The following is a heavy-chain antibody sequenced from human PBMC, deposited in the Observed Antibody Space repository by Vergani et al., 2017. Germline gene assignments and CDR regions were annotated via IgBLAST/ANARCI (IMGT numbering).Heavy chain of an antibody. Sequence: QVQLQQWGAGLLKPSETLSITCAVYGGSFSGYYWSWIRQPPGKGLEWIGEINHSGSTNYNPSLKSRVTISVDTSKNQFSLKLSSVTAADTAVYYCAGSGSWYSFDYWGQGTLVTVSS. CDR2: INHSGST. CDR1: GGSFSGYY. J-gene: IGHJ4*02. D-gene: IGHD6-13*01. CDR3: AGSGSWYSFDY. V-gene: IGHV4-34*01.